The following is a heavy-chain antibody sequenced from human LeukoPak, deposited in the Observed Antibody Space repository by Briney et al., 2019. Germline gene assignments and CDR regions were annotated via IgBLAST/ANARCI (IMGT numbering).Heavy chain of an antibody. J-gene: IGHJ5*02. CDR2: IKSDGSST. Sequence: PGGSLRLSCAASGFTFSSYLMHCARQVPGKGLVWVSRIKSDGSSTSYAASVKGRFTIPRDNAKNTLYLQMKSLRAEDTAVYYCARGFGYNYGYGWFDPWGQGTLVTVSS. CDR1: GFTFSSYL. D-gene: IGHD5-18*01. V-gene: IGHV3-74*01. CDR3: ARGFGYNYGYGWFDP.